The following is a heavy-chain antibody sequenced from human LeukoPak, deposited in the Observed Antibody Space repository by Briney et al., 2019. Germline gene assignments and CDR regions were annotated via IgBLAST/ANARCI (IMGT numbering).Heavy chain of an antibody. CDR2: MNPNSGNT. J-gene: IGHJ4*02. Sequence: ASVKVSCKASGYTFTSYDINWVRQAPGQGLEWMGWMNPNSGNTDHAQKFQGRVTMTRNTSISTAYMELSSLRSEDTAVYYCARGDDSSGYYGYWGQGTLVTVSS. V-gene: IGHV1-8*01. CDR3: ARGDDSSGYYGY. CDR1: GYTFTSYD. D-gene: IGHD3-22*01.